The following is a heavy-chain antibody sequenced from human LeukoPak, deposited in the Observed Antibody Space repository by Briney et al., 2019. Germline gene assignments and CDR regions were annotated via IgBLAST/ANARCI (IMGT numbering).Heavy chain of an antibody. V-gene: IGHV4-34*01. CDR2: INHSGST. CDR3: ATGALGFANWFDP. J-gene: IGHJ5*02. Sequence: PSETLSLTCAVYGGSFSGYYWSWIRQPPGKGLEWSGEINHSGSTNYNPSLKSRVTISVDTSKNQFSLKLSSVTAADTAVYYCATGALGFANWFDPWGQGTLVTVSS. CDR1: GGSFSGYY. D-gene: IGHD3-10*01.